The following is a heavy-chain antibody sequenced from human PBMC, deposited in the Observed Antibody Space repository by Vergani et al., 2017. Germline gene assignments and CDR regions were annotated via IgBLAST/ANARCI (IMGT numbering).Heavy chain of an antibody. V-gene: IGHV1-45*02. CDR2: ITPFNGNT. J-gene: IGHJ5*02. D-gene: IGHD2-2*01. CDR3: ALAESSTSCINSVCITPETGSWFDP. CDR1: GYTFTYRY. Sequence: QMQLVQSGAEVKKTGSSVKVSCKASGYTFTYRYLHWVRQAPVQALEWMGWITPFNGNTNYAQKFQDRVTITRDRSMSTAYMELSSLRSEDTAMYYCALAESSTSCINSVCITPETGSWFDPWGQGTLVTVSS.